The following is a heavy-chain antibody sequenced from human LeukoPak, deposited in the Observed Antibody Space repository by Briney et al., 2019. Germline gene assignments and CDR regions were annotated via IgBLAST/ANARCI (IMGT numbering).Heavy chain of an antibody. V-gene: IGHV3-23*01. CDR2: ISGSGGST. Sequence: TGGSLRLSCAASGFTFSSYAMSWVRQAPGKGLEWVSAISGSGGSTYYADSVKGRFTISRDNSKSTLYLQMNSLRAEDTAVYYCAKGDYYDSSGYYYDYFDYWGQGTLVTVSS. CDR1: GFTFSSYA. CDR3: AKGDYYDSSGYYYDYFDY. D-gene: IGHD3-22*01. J-gene: IGHJ4*02.